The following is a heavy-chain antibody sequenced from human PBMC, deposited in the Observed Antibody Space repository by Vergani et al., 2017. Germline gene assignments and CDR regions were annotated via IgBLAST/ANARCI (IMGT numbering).Heavy chain of an antibody. CDR1: GYTFTGYY. CDR3: TSFPTETSEYYDSTGYYHRFFEK. CDR2: INPKNGLT. J-gene: IGHJ4*02. D-gene: IGHD3-16*01. Sequence: QVQLVQSGAEVKRPGASVKVSCKASGYTFTGYYLHWVRLAPGQGLEWMGWINPKNGLTKYAQRFQGRVSLTRDTSITTAFMELSSLRSDDTDMYYCTSFPTETSEYYDSTGYYHRFFEKWGQGTLVTVSS. V-gene: IGHV1-2*02.